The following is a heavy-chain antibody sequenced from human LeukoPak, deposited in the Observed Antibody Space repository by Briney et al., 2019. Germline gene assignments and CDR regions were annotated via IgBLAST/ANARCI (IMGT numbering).Heavy chain of an antibody. CDR1: GFTFTSSA. CDR3: AADYYDSSGYYQDY. J-gene: IGHJ4*02. Sequence: ASVKVSCKASGFTFTSSAMRWVRQARGQRLEWIGWIVVGSGNTNYAQKFQERVTITRDMSTSTAYMELSSLRSEDTAVYYCAADYYDSSGYYQDYWGQGTLVTVSS. CDR2: IVVGSGNT. V-gene: IGHV1-58*02. D-gene: IGHD3-22*01.